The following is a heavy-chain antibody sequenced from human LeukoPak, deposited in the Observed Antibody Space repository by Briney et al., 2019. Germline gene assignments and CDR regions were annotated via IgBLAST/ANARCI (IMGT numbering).Heavy chain of an antibody. CDR3: ARHLYYYDSSGYYQARSLYYYGMDV. Sequence: TPSETLSLTCTVSGGSISSYYWSWIRQPPGKGLEWIGYIYYSGSTNYNPSLKSRVTISVDTSKNQFSLKLSSVTAADTAVYYCARHLYYYDSSGYYQARSLYYYGMDVWGQGTTVTVSS. CDR2: IYYSGST. CDR1: GGSISSYY. D-gene: IGHD3-22*01. V-gene: IGHV4-59*08. J-gene: IGHJ6*02.